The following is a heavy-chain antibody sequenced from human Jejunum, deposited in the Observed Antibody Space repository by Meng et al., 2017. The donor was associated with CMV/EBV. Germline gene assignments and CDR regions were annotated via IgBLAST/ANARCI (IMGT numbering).Heavy chain of an antibody. J-gene: IGHJ4*02. Sequence: QVQLVQSGAEVKKPGASGKVSCKASGYTFTNYYMHWVRQAPGQGLEWMGVINPSGGSTNYAQKFQGRLTMTRDTSTSTVYMELSSLRSEDTAVYYCARGDGGNGSDYWGQGTLVTVSS. D-gene: IGHD4-23*01. CDR1: GYTFTNYY. V-gene: IGHV1-46*01. CDR3: ARGDGGNGSDY. CDR2: INPSGGST.